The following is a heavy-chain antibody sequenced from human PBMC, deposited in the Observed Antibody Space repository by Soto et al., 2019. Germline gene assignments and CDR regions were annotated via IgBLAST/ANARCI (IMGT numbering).Heavy chain of an antibody. Sequence: GGGLIQPGGSLRLSCAASGFTVSNNYMSWVRQAPGKGLEWVSLIYSGGSTFYADSVKGRFTISRDNSKNTLFLQMNSLRAEDTAVYFCATYTSLDYWGQGTLVTVSS. J-gene: IGHJ4*02. D-gene: IGHD2-2*02. CDR1: GFTVSNNY. CDR2: IYSGGST. CDR3: ATYTSLDY. V-gene: IGHV3-53*01.